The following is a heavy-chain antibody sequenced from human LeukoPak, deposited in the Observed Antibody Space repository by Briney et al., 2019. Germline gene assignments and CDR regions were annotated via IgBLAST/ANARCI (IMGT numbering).Heavy chain of an antibody. Sequence: SVKVSCKASGGTFSSYAISWVRQAPGQGLEWMGRIIPILGMTNYAQKFQGRVTITADKSTSTAYMELSSLRSEDTAVYYCASGRVGATIVDYWGQGTLVTVSS. CDR3: ASGRVGATIVDY. CDR2: IIPILGMT. J-gene: IGHJ4*02. D-gene: IGHD1-26*01. V-gene: IGHV1-69*04. CDR1: GGTFSSYA.